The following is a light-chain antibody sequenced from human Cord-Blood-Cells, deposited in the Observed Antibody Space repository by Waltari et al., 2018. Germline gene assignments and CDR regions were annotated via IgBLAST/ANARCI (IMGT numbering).Light chain of an antibody. V-gene: IGKV3-11*01. CDR2: DAS. CDR3: QQRSNLPWT. J-gene: IGKJ1*01. CDR1: QRVRSY. Sequence: EIVLTQSPLTLSLSPGERATLSCRASQRVRSYIAWYQHKPGQAPRHLIYDASCTATGIPARFRGNGAGTDFTLSNIRLAPEDFGVYYCQQRSNLPWTFGQRTKVEIK.